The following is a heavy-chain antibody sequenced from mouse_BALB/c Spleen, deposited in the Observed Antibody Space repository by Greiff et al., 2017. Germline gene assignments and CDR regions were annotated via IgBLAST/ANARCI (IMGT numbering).Heavy chain of an antibody. J-gene: IGHJ1*01. CDR2: ISSGGGST. V-gene: IGHV5-12-1*01. D-gene: IGHD1-1*01. CDR3: ARDYYGSSYGYWYFDV. Sequence: EVMLVESGGGLVKPGGSLKLSCAASGFAFSSYDMSWVRQTPEKRLEWVAYISSGGGSTYYPDTVKGRFTISRDNAKNTLYLQMSSLKSEDTAMYYCARDYYGSSYGYWYFDVWGAGTTVTVSS. CDR1: GFAFSSYD.